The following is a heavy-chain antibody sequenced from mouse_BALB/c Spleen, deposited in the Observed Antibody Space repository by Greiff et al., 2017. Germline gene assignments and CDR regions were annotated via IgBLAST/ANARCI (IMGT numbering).Heavy chain of an antibody. Sequence: EVQGVESGGGLVKPGGSLKLSCAVSGFTFSDYYMYWVRQTPEKRLEWVATISDGGSYTYYPDSVKGRFTISRDNAKNNLYLQMSSLKAEDTAMYYCASTTVVSYYAMDYWGQGTSVTVSS. CDR1: GFTFSDYY. V-gene: IGHV5-4*02. CDR2: ISDGGSYT. J-gene: IGHJ4*01. D-gene: IGHD1-1*01. CDR3: ASTTVVSYYAMDY.